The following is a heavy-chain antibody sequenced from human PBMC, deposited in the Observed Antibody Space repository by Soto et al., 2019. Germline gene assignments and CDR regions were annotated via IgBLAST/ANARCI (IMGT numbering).Heavy chain of an antibody. CDR3: AKRTSSSTFAY. D-gene: IGHD6-6*01. V-gene: IGHV3-23*01. J-gene: IGHJ4*02. Sequence: EVQLLESGGGLVQPGESLRLSCAASGFTFSSYAMSWVRQAPGKGLEWVSVISGSDDSTYYADSVKGRFTISRDNSKNTLYLKMNSRRAEDTAVYYWAKRTSSSTFAYWGQGTLVTVSS. CDR2: ISGSDDST. CDR1: GFTFSSYA.